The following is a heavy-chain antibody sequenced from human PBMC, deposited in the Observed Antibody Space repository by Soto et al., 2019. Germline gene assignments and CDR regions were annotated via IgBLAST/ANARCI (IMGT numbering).Heavy chain of an antibody. CDR2: IYYSGST. CDR1: GGSISSYY. D-gene: IGHD6-19*01. CDR3: AREGWYSYCCGMDV. J-gene: IGHJ6*02. V-gene: IGHV4-59*01. Sequence: NPSETLSLTCTVSGGSISSYYWGWIRQPPGKGLEWIGYIYYSGSTNYNPSLKSRVTISVDTSKNQFSLKLSSVTAADTAVYYCAREGWYSYCCGMDVWGQGTTVTVSS.